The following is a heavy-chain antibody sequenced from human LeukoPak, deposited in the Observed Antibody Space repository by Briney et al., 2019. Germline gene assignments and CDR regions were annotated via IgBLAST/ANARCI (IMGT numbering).Heavy chain of an antibody. CDR3: ARDSYYDSSGSVDY. J-gene: IGHJ4*02. CDR2: INPSGGST. Sequence: ASVKVSCKASGYTFFTDYMQWGRQAPGQGLEWMGRINPSGGSTTYAQRFQGRVTMTRDTSTSTVYMELSRLRPEDTAVYFRARDSYYDSSGSVDYWCQGTLVTVSS. V-gene: IGHV1-46*01. CDR1: GYTFFTDY. D-gene: IGHD3-22*01.